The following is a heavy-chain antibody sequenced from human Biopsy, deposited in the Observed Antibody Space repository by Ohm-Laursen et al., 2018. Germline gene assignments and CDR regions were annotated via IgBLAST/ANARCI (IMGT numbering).Heavy chain of an antibody. CDR3: ATAPLSVAASFDS. J-gene: IGHJ4*02. V-gene: IGHV1-24*01. CDR1: GSSLTEFS. CDR2: FDAEDGET. Sequence: SVKVSCKVSGSSLTEFSIHWVRQTPGKGPQWMGGFDAEDGETLQSQHFLGRVTMTADTSRDTTFMELSSLTSDDTAVYYCATAPLSVAASFDSWGQGTLVTVSS. D-gene: IGHD2-15*01.